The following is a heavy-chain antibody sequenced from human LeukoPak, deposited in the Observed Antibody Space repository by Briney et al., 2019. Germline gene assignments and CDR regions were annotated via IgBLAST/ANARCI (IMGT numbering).Heavy chain of an antibody. J-gene: IGHJ5*02. CDR1: GYTFTGYY. Sequence: ASVKVSCKASGYTFTGYYMHWVRQAPGQGLEWMGWINPNSGGTNYAQKFQGRVTMTRDTSISTAYMELSRLRSDDTAVYYCARDYCSITSCYSPWGQGTLVTVSS. CDR2: INPNSGGT. D-gene: IGHD2-2*01. V-gene: IGHV1-2*02. CDR3: ARDYCSITSCYSP.